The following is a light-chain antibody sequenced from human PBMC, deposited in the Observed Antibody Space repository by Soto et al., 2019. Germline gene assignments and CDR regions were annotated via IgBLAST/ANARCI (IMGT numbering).Light chain of an antibody. J-gene: IGKJ4*01. Sequence: DLVMTQSPLSLPVTPGEPASISCRSSQSLLHSNGYNYLDWYLQKPGQSPQLLIYLGSNRASEVPDRFSGSGSGTDFTLKISRVEAEDVGVYYCMQALQTPSFGGGTKVEIK. CDR1: QSLLHSNGYNY. V-gene: IGKV2-28*01. CDR3: MQALQTPS. CDR2: LGS.